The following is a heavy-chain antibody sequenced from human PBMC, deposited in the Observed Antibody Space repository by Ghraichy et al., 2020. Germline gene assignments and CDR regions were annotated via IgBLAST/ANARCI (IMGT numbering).Heavy chain of an antibody. CDR1: GGSISSYY. V-gene: IGHV4-59*01. CDR3: ARVRSGKVGTIARYNWFDP. Sequence: SETLSLTCTVSGGSISSYYWSWIRQPPGKGLEWIGYIYYSGSTNYNPSLKSRVTISVDTSKNQFSLKLSSVTAADTAVYYCARVRSGKVGTIARYNWFDPWGQGTLVTVSS. CDR2: IYYSGST. J-gene: IGHJ5*02.